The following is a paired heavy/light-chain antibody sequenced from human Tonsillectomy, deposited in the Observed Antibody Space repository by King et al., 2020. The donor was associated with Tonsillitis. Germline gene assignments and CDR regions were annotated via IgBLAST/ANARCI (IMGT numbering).Heavy chain of an antibody. CDR3: ATDFWFYFEH. J-gene: IGHJ1*01. Sequence: EVQLVESGGGLVKPGGSLRLSCAVSGSTFSNAWMSWIRQAPGKGLEWVGLIKSETDGGTIDYAAPVKGRFTISRDDSKNTLYLQMNSLKTEDTALYYCATDFWFYFEHWGRGTLVTVSS. CDR1: GSTFSNAW. V-gene: IGHV3-15*01. CDR2: IKSETDGGTI. D-gene: IGHD3-3*01.
Light chain of an antibody. J-gene: IGKJ3*01. V-gene: IGKV3D-20*01. Sequence: DIVLTQSPATLSLSPGERATLSCGASQSVNGNYLAWYQQKPGLAPRLLIFDASSRATGIPDRFSGSGSGTDFTLTISRLEPEDFAVYYCQAYGGSRIFTFGPGTKVDIK. CDR3: QAYGGSRIFT. CDR1: QSVNGNY. CDR2: DAS.